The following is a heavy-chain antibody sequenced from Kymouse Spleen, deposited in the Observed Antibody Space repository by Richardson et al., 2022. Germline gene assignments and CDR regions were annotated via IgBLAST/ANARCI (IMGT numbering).Heavy chain of an antibody. CDR3: ARDGHYYGSGSPFDY. CDR1: GFTFSSYW. D-gene: IGHD3-10*01. V-gene: IGHV3-74*01. J-gene: IGHJ4*02. Sequence: EVQLVESGGGLVQPGGSLRLSCAASGFTFSSYWMHWVRQAPGKGLVWVSRINSDGSSTSYADSVKGRFTISRDNAKNTLYLQMNSLRAEDTAVYYCARDGHYYGSGSPFDYWGQGTLVTVSS. CDR2: INSDGSST.